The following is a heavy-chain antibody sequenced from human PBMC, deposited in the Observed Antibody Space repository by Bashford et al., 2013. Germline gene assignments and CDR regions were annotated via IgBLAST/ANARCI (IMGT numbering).Heavy chain of an antibody. J-gene: IGHJ6*03. CDR3: ARQEREWGTYYYYYMDV. CDR2: INSDGSST. Sequence: VRQAPGKGLVWVSRINSDGSSTSYADSVKGRFTISRDNAKNTLYLQMNSLRAEDTAVYYCARQEREWGTYYYYYMDVWGKGTTGHRLL. D-gene: IGHD3-3*01. V-gene: IGHV3-74*01.